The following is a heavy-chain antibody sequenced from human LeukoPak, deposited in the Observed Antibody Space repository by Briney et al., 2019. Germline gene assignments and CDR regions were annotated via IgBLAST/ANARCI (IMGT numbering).Heavy chain of an antibody. CDR2: ILDTGRT. V-gene: IGHV4-61*02. D-gene: IGHD3-9*01. J-gene: IGHJ3*02. Sequence: PSETLSLTCTVSGGSIGSVGYHWGWVRQPAGKTLEWIGRILDTGRTNYNPSLKSRVTMSVDTSKNQFSLKLSSVTAADTAVYYCARDDLLTGYYNTGDAFDIWGQGTMVTVSS. CDR1: GGSIGSVGYH. CDR3: ARDDLLTGYYNTGDAFDI.